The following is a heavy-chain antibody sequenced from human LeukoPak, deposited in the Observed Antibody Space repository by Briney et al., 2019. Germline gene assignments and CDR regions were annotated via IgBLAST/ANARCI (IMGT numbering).Heavy chain of an antibody. Sequence: ASVKVSCKASGYTFTGYYIHWVRLAPGQGLEWMGRINPNSGGTNYAQKFQGRVTMTRDTSISTAYMELSRLRSDDTAVYYCVGGDSSSWYAGYQPRRYNWFDPWGQGTLVTVSS. CDR2: INPNSGGT. CDR3: VGGDSSSWYAGYQPRRYNWFDP. J-gene: IGHJ5*02. D-gene: IGHD6-13*01. V-gene: IGHV1-2*06. CDR1: GYTFTGYY.